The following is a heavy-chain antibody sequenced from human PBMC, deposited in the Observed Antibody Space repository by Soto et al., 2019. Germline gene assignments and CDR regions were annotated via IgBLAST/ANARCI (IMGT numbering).Heavy chain of an antibody. CDR3: ASTTSAYFAY. CDR2: ILSDYNT. CDR1: GFTFSDYT. V-gene: IGHV3-23*03. J-gene: IGHJ4*02. D-gene: IGHD1-1*01. Sequence: EVQLLESGGGLVQPGGSLTLSCAASGFTFSDYTMSWVRQAPGQVLECISVILSDYNTYYAGSVRHRFTISRDNSKNTLYLEMNSLRAEDTAVYYCASTTSAYFAYWGQGALVTASS.